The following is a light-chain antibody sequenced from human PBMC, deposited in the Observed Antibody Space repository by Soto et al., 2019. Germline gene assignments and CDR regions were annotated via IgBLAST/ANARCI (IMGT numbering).Light chain of an antibody. J-gene: IGKJ2*01. CDR3: QQYGSSSYT. V-gene: IGKV3-20*01. CDR1: QSVSSSY. CDR2: GAS. Sequence: EIVLTQSPGTLSLSPGERATLSCRASQSVSSSYLAWYQQKPGQAPRLLIYGASSRATGIPDRFSGSGSGTVFTITISRLEPEDFAVYYCQQYGSSSYTFGQGTKLEIK.